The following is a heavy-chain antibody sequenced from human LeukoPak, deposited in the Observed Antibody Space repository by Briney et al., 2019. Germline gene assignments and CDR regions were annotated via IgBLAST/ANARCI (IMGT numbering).Heavy chain of an antibody. J-gene: IGHJ6*04. V-gene: IGHV3-30*02. CDR2: IQYDGSNK. Sequence: GGSLRLSCAASGFTFSDYGMHWVRQAPGKGLQWVAFIQYDGSNKYYADSVKGRFTISRDNAKNSLYLQMNSLRAEDTAVYYCAELGITMIGGVWGKGTTVTISS. D-gene: IGHD3-10*02. CDR1: GFTFSDYG. CDR3: AELGITMIGGV.